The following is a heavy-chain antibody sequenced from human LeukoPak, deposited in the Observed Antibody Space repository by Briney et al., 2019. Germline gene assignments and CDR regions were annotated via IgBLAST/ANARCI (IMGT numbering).Heavy chain of an antibody. D-gene: IGHD6-25*01. V-gene: IGHV1-69*04. CDR3: ARTARSSEIDY. CDR1: GGTFSSYA. J-gene: IGHJ4*02. CDR2: IIPILGIA. Sequence: VASVKVSCKASGGTFSSYAISWVRQAPGQGLEWMGRIIPILGIANYAQKFQGRVTITADKSTSTAYMELSSLRSEDTAVYYCARTARSSEIDYWGQGTLVTVSS.